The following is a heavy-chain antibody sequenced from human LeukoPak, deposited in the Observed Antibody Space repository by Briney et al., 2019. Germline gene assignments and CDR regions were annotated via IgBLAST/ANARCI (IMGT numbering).Heavy chain of an antibody. CDR1: GFTFSAYN. V-gene: IGHV3-48*01. D-gene: IGHD5-24*01. CDR2: ISGSSSAI. CDR3: VRDRTLGVRDGFILA. J-gene: IGHJ5*02. Sequence: GGALRLSCAASGFTFSAYNMIWVRQAPGEGLEWVSYISGSSSAIYYANSVQGRFTISRDNAKNSLSLQMSSLRVEDAAVYYCVRDRTLGVRDGFILAWGQGTLVAVSS.